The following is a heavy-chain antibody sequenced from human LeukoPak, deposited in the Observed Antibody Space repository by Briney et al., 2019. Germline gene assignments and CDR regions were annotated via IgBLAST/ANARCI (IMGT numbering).Heavy chain of an antibody. Sequence: GGSLRLSCAASGFTFSTYWMQWVRQAPGKGLVWVSHINSDGSSTTYADSVKGRFTTSRDNAKNTLYLQMNSLRAEDTAVYYCVRDNYGVDYWGQRTLVTVSS. CDR3: VRDNYGVDY. J-gene: IGHJ4*02. V-gene: IGHV3-74*03. CDR2: INSDGSST. D-gene: IGHD3-16*01. CDR1: GFTFSTYW.